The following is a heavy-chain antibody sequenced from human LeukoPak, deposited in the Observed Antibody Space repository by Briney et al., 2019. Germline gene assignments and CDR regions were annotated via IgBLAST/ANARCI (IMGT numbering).Heavy chain of an antibody. D-gene: IGHD3-10*01. J-gene: IGHJ4*02. CDR3: VRQGGRGGASN. CDR2: VHHSGSS. V-gene: IGHV4-38-2*02. CDR1: GYSISSGHY. Sequence: SETLSLTCTVSGYSISSGHYWGWVRQPPGKGLEWIGSVHHSGSSYYNASLRSRVSISVDTSKNQFSLKLSSATAADTAVYYCVRQGGRGGASNWGQGTLVTVSS.